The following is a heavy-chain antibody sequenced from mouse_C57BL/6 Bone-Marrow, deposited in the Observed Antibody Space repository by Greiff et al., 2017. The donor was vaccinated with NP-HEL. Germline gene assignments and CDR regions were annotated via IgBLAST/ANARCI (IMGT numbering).Heavy chain of an antibody. CDR2: IDPSDSYT. CDR1: GYTFTSYW. D-gene: IGHD2-14*01. J-gene: IGHJ2*01. CDR3: ARWVPGFDY. V-gene: IGHV1-50*01. Sequence: QVQLQQPGAELVKPGASVKLSCKASGYTFTSYWMQWVKQRPGQGLEWIGEIDPSDSYTNYNQKFKGKATLTVDTSSSTAYMQLSSLTSEDSAVYYCARWVPGFDYWGQGTTLTVSS.